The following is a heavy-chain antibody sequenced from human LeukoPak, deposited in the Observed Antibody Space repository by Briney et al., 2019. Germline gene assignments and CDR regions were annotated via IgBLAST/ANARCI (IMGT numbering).Heavy chain of an antibody. Sequence: PSETLSLTCTVSGDSINSGYYWGWIRQPPGNGLEWIGTIYHSGSTYYNPSLKSRLSISVDMSKNQFSLKLSSVTAADTAVYYCARELFWSGYYFDYWGQGTLVTVSS. CDR2: IYHSGST. CDR1: GDSINSGYY. J-gene: IGHJ4*02. CDR3: ARELFWSGYYFDY. D-gene: IGHD3-3*01. V-gene: IGHV4-38-2*02.